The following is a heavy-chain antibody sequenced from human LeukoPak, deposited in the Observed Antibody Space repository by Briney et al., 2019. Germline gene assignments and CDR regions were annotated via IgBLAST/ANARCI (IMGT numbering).Heavy chain of an antibody. CDR3: AELGITMIAGV. D-gene: IGHD3-22*01. V-gene: IGHV3-48*03. CDR2: ISSSGSTI. CDR1: GFTFSSYE. J-gene: IGHJ6*04. Sequence: GGSLRLSCAASGFTFSSYEMNWVRQAPGKGLEWVSYISSSGSTIYYADSVKGRFTISRDNAKNSLYLQMNSLRAEDTAVYYCAELGITMIAGVWGKGTTVTISS.